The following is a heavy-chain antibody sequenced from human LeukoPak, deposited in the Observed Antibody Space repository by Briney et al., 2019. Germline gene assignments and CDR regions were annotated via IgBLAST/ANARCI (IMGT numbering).Heavy chain of an antibody. CDR3: ARDGGAQASDI. J-gene: IGHJ3*02. Sequence: PSQTPSLTCTVSGGSISSGGYYWDWIRQHPGKGLEWIGYIYYSGSTYYNPSLKSRVTISVDTSKNQFSLKLSSVTAADTAVYYCARDGGAQASDIWGQGTMVTVSS. CDR1: GGSISSGGYY. V-gene: IGHV4-31*03. CDR2: IYYSGST. D-gene: IGHD3-16*01.